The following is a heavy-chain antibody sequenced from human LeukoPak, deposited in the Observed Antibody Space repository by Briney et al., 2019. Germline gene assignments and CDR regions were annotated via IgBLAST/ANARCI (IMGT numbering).Heavy chain of an antibody. J-gene: IGHJ4*02. Sequence: SETLSVTCAVSGGSISSGGYSCSWIRQPPGKGMEWIGYIYHSGSTYYNPSLKSRVTISVDRSKNQFSLKLSSVTAADTAVYYCARGGAYGDYYIWGQGTLVTVSS. D-gene: IGHD4-17*01. V-gene: IGHV4-30-2*01. CDR3: ARGGAYGDYYI. CDR2: IYHSGST. CDR1: GGSISSGGYS.